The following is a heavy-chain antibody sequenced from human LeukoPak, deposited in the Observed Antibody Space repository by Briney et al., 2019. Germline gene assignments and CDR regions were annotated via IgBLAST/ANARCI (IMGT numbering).Heavy chain of an antibody. CDR1: GFTFSSYA. CDR3: AKDPFFDY. Sequence: GGSLRLSCAASGFTFSSYAMTWVRQAPGKGLEWVSGINVSGGRTYYAVSVKGRFTISRDNSKNTLYLQMNSLRAEDTAIYYCAKDPFFDYWGQGTLVTVSS. J-gene: IGHJ4*02. V-gene: IGHV3-23*01. CDR2: INVSGGRT.